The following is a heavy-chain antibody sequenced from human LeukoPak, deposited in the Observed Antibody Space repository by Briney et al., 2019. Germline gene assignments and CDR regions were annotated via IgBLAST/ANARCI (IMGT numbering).Heavy chain of an antibody. CDR3: ARDGTVVIIGDAFDI. Sequence: SSETLSLTCTVSGGSISSGGYYWSWIRQPPGKGLEWIGYIYHSGSTYYNPSLKSRVTISVDRSKNQFSLKLSSVTAADTAVYYCARDGTVVIIGDAFDIWGQGTKVTVSS. D-gene: IGHD3-22*01. CDR2: IYHSGST. J-gene: IGHJ3*02. CDR1: GGSISSGGYY. V-gene: IGHV4-30-2*01.